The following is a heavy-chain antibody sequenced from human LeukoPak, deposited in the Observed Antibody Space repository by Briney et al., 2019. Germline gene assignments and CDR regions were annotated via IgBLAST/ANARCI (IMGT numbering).Heavy chain of an antibody. V-gene: IGHV3-74*01. CDR1: RFSFSSYW. CDR3: ASDRSYAMDV. CDR2: IKSDGSST. J-gene: IGHJ6*02. Sequence: GGSLRLSCAASRFSFSSYWMHWVRQPPGKGLVWVSRIKSDGSSTTYAASVQGRFTISRDNAKNTLYLQMSSLRGEDTAVYYCASDRSYAMDVWGQGTTVTVSS.